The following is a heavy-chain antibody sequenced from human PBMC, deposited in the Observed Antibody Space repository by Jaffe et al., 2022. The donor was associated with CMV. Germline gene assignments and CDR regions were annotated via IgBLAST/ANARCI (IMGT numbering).Heavy chain of an antibody. CDR2: INPDGTDQ. Sequence: EVQLVESGGGLVQPGGSLRLSCTVSGFTFSTYHMTWVRQAPGKGLEWVANINPDGTDQYYVDSVKGRFTISRDNAQNSLYLQMNSLRDDDTAVYYCAREPRLPDYWGQGTPVTVSS. V-gene: IGHV3-7*03. CDR1: GFTFSTYH. J-gene: IGHJ4*02. CDR3: AREPRLPDY.